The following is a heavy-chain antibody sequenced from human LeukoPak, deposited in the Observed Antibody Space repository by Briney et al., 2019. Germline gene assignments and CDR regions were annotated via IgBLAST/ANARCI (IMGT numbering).Heavy chain of an antibody. J-gene: IGHJ4*02. Sequence: PGRSLRLSCAASGFTFSSFAMHWVRQAPGEGLEWVAVVSYDTSNKYYADSVKGRFTISRDNSKNTLYLQMNSLRAEDTAVYHCARDSGWELLRGPFDYWGQGTLVTVSS. D-gene: IGHD1-26*01. CDR3: ARDSGWELLRGPFDY. CDR1: GFTFSSFA. CDR2: VSYDTSNK. V-gene: IGHV3-30-3*01.